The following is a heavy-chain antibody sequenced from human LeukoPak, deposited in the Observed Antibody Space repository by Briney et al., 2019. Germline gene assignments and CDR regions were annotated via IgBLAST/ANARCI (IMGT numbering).Heavy chain of an antibody. D-gene: IGHD6-13*01. CDR2: MWYDGSNK. CDR1: GFTFSSYG. J-gene: IGHJ4*02. Sequence: GGSLRLSCAASGFTFSSYGMHWVRQAPGKWLEWVAVMWYDGSNKYYADSVKGRFTISRDNSKNTLYLQMNSLGAEDTAVYYCAKSSSIAAAALDYWGQGTLVTVSS. CDR3: AKSSSIAAAALDY. V-gene: IGHV3-33*06.